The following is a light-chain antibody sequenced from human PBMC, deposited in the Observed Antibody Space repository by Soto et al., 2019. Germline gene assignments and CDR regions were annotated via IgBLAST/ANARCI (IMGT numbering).Light chain of an antibody. V-gene: IGLV2-14*01. CDR3: SSYTSSSTLYVV. CDR1: SSDVGGYNY. J-gene: IGLJ2*01. CDR2: DVT. Sequence: QSALTQPASVSGSPGQSITISCTGTSSDVGGYNYVSWYQQHPGKAPKLMIYDVTNRPSGVSNRFSGSKSGNTASLTISGLQAEDEADDYCSSYTSSSTLYVVFGGGTKVTVL.